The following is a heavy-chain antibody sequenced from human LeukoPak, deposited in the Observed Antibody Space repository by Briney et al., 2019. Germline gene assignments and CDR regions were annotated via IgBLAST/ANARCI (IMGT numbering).Heavy chain of an antibody. CDR1: GFTVSSFY. CDR3: ARDIRLSSHEYYYGLDV. V-gene: IGHV3-53*01. D-gene: IGHD1-1*01. J-gene: IGHJ6*02. CDR2: IYSDGST. Sequence: PGGSLRLSCVASGFTVSSFYMTWVRQAPGRGLEWVSVIYSDGSTYYADSVKGRFTISRDNSKNTLYLQMNSLRAEDTAMYYCARDIRLSSHEYYYGLDVWGQGATVTVSS.